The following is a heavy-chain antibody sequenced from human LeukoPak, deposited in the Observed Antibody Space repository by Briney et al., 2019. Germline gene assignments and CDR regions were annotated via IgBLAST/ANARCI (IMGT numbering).Heavy chain of an antibody. J-gene: IGHJ4*02. V-gene: IGHV3-13*01. Sequence: PGGSLRLSCAVSGFTYSSFDMHWGRQATGRGLEWGSGIGTDGDTYYAGSVKRRLNISRENPKNSLYLQMNSLRGGDTAVYYCARGPRAYKYYSSWYFDYWGQGTLVTVSS. CDR3: ARGPRAYKYYSSWYFDY. D-gene: IGHD6-13*01. CDR2: IGTDGDT. CDR1: GFTYSSFD.